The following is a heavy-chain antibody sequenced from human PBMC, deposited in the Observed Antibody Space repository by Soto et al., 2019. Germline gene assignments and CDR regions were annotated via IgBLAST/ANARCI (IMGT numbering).Heavy chain of an antibody. J-gene: IGHJ6*02. CDR3: DRDNILGILYGGMDV. CDR1: GGSISSGDYY. CDR2: IYYSGST. V-gene: IGHV4-30-4*01. D-gene: IGHD3-3*01. Sequence: SETLSLTCTVSGGSISSGDYYWSWIRQPPGKGLEWIGYIYYSGSTYYNPSLKSRVTISVDTSKNQFSLKLSSVTAADTAVYYCDRDNILGILYGGMDVWGQGTTVTVSS.